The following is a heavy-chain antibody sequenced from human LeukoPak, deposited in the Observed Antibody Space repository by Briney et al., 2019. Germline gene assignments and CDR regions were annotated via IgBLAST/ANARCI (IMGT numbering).Heavy chain of an antibody. V-gene: IGHV1-2*02. CDR2: IDPKSGAT. CDR3: ARDRSASV. CDR1: RYTFTDFY. D-gene: IGHD6-25*01. J-gene: IGHJ4*02. Sequence: ASVKVSCKASRYTFTDFYMYWVRQAPGQGLECMGWIDPKSGATNTAQEFQGRVTMTRDMSISTVYMDLIRLTPDDTAVYYCARDRSASVWGQGTLVAVSS.